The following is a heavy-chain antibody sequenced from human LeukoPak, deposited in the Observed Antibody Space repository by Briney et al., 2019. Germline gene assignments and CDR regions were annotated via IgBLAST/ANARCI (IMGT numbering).Heavy chain of an antibody. J-gene: IGHJ5*02. Sequence: PSETLSLTCTVSGGSISTYSWAWIRQPPGKGLEWIGNIYYSGSTNYNPSLKSRVTISIDPSKSQFSLKVSSVTAADTAVYYCARAHSSGWPHMFDPWGQGTLVTVPS. D-gene: IGHD6-19*01. V-gene: IGHV4-59*01. CDR2: IYYSGST. CDR3: ARAHSSGWPHMFDP. CDR1: GGSISTYS.